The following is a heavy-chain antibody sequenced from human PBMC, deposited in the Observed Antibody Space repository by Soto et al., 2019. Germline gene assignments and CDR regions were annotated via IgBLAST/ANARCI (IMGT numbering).Heavy chain of an antibody. J-gene: IGHJ4*02. V-gene: IGHV3-23*01. CDR2: ISGSGGSK. D-gene: IGHD1-26*01. Sequence: EVQLLESGGGLVQPGGSLRLSCAASGFTFSSYGMNWVRQAPGKGLEWVSAISGSGGSKYYADSVKGRFTISRDNSKNTLYLQMNSLRAEDTAVYYCAKVVIVGATTPFDYWGQGTLVTVSS. CDR1: GFTFSSYG. CDR3: AKVVIVGATTPFDY.